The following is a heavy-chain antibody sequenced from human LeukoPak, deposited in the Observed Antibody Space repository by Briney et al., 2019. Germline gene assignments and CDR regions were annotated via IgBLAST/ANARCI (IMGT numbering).Heavy chain of an antibody. J-gene: IGHJ4*02. CDR2: IKQDGSEK. CDR3: AREGRESSGYDY. D-gene: IGHD3-22*01. Sequence: GGSLRLSCAASGFTFSSYWMSWVRQAPGKGLEWVANIKQDGSEKYYVDSVKGRFTISRDNAKKSLCLQMNSLRAEDTAVYHCAREGRESSGYDYWGQGTLVTVSS. V-gene: IGHV3-7*01. CDR1: GFTFSSYW.